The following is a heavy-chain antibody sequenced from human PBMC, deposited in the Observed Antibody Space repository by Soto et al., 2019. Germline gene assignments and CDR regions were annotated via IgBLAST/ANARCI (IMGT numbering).Heavy chain of an antibody. Sequence: SETLCLTCAVSGGSISSGGYSWSWIRQPPGKGLEWIGYIYHSGSTYYNPSLQSRVSLSVDSSKSQVSLKLYSVTAADTATYYCAGGYSDTWHLVWGLGTSVTVSS. CDR2: IYHSGST. V-gene: IGHV4-30-2*02. CDR1: GGSISSGGYS. CDR3: AGGYSDTWHLV. J-gene: IGHJ6*02. D-gene: IGHD6-25*01.